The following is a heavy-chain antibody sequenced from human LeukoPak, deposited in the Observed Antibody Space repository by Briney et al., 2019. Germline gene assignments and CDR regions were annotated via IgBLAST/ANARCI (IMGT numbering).Heavy chain of an antibody. D-gene: IGHD6-19*01. J-gene: IGHJ4*02. V-gene: IGHV4-34*01. CDR1: GGSFSGYY. Sequence: SETLSLTCAVYGGSFSGYYWSWIRQPPGKGLEWIGEINHSGSSNYNPSLTSRVTISIDTSKNQFSLKLSSVTAADTAVYYCARVVTVDGPAVYYWGQGTLVTVSS. CDR2: INHSGSS. CDR3: ARVVTVDGPAVYY.